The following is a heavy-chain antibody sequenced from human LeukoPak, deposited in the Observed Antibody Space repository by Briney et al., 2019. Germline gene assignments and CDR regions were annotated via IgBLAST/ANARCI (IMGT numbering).Heavy chain of an antibody. CDR1: GFTVGSNY. V-gene: IGHV3-66*01. D-gene: IGHD1-7*01. Sequence: PGGSLRLSCAASGFTVGSNYMSWVRQTPGKGLEWGSVIYSGGNTYYADSVKCRFTISRDNSKNTLDLQMNSLRVEDTAVYYCARAFNWNYGHWGQGTLVTVSS. CDR2: IYSGGNT. CDR3: ARAFNWNYGH. J-gene: IGHJ4*02.